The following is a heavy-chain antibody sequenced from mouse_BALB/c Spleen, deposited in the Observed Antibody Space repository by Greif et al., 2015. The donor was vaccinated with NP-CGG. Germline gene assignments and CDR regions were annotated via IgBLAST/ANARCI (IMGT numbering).Heavy chain of an antibody. CDR1: GYTFTSYW. CDR3: ARKGTTVVDYFDY. Sequence: VQLQQSGAELAKPGASVKMSCKASGYTFTSYWMHWVKQRPGQGLEWIGYTNPSTGYTEYNQKFKDKATLTADKSSSTAYMQLSSLTSEDSAVYYCARKGTTVVDYFDYWGQGTTLTVSS. D-gene: IGHD1-1*01. V-gene: IGHV1-7*01. J-gene: IGHJ2*01. CDR2: TNPSTGYT.